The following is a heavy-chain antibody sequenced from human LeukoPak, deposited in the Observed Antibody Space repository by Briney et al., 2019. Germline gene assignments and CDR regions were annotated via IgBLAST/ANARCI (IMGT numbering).Heavy chain of an antibody. CDR2: INPSSGAT. V-gene: IGHV1-2*02. D-gene: IGHD3-22*01. CDR3: ARSTPFFNYESSGYYFWFDP. CDR1: GYTFTGHY. J-gene: IGHJ5*02. Sequence: ASVKVSCKASGYTFTGHYIHGVRQAPGQGLEWMGWINPSSGATNYAQKFQGRVTLTRDTSISTAFMEPSRLISDDTAVYYCARSTPFFNYESSGYYFWFDPWGQGALVTVSS.